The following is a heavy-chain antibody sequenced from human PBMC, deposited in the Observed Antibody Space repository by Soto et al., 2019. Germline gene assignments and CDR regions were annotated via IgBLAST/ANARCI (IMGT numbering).Heavy chain of an antibody. D-gene: IGHD3-3*01. V-gene: IGHV3-30-3*01. CDR1: GFTFSSYA. J-gene: IGHJ6*02. Sequence: GGSLRLSCAASGFTFSSYAMHWVRQAPGKGLEWVAVVSYDGSNKYYADSVKGRFTISRDNSKNTLYLQMNSLRAEDTAVYYCARAGYAFWINYGMDVWGQGTTVTVSS. CDR3: ARAGYAFWINYGMDV. CDR2: VSYDGSNK.